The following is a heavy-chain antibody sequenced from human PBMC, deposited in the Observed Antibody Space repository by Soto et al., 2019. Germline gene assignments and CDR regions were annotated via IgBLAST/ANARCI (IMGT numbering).Heavy chain of an antibody. CDR2: IYWDDDN. Sequence: QITLKESGPTMVKPTQTLTLTCTFSGFSLTTSRVGVGWIRQPPGQALEWLALIYWDDDNRYSPSLRSRLTITKDTSKNQMDLTMTNMDPVDTATYYCSHMFGTVSHLGYWGQGTLVTVSS. D-gene: IGHD3-10*02. V-gene: IGHV2-5*02. J-gene: IGHJ4*02. CDR3: SHMFGTVSHLGY. CDR1: GFSLTTSRVG.